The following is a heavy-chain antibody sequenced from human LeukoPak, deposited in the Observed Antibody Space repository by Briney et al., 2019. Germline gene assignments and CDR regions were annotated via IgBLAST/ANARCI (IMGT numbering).Heavy chain of an antibody. V-gene: IGHV3-23*01. Sequence: GGSLRLSCAASGFSFSSYAMTWVRRAPGKGLEWVSGISGSGGNTYYADSVKGRFTISRDSSKNTLSLQMNSLRADDTAVYYCAKYSGSGSPYFDYWGQGTLVTVSS. J-gene: IGHJ4*02. CDR1: GFSFSSYA. CDR2: ISGSGGNT. CDR3: AKYSGSGSPYFDY. D-gene: IGHD3-10*01.